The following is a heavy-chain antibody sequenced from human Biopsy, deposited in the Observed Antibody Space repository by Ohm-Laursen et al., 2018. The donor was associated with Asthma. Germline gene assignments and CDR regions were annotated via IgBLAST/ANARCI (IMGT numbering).Heavy chain of an antibody. Sequence: TLSLTCAVSGVSVGTRGYSWTWIRQTPGRGLERIGYLYHSGTTYYNPSLRSRVAILEAKSRNQFSLNLKSVTAADTAVYYCARIYDYWSGHYGFDPWGQGTLVTVPS. CDR3: ARIYDYWSGHYGFDP. CDR1: GVSVGTRGYS. D-gene: IGHD3-3*01. J-gene: IGHJ5*02. V-gene: IGHV4-30-2*01. CDR2: LYHSGTT.